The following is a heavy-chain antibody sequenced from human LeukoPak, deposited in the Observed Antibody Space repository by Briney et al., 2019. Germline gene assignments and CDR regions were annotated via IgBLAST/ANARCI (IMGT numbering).Heavy chain of an antibody. CDR2: IYHRGST. Sequence: SDTLSLTCAVYGGPFRGYYWRGLRHPPGKGREWIGYIYHRGSTIYNPPRKRRVPISIDTSKNHFSLKLRSVTAAVTAVYYCARGSLGQLYYYYGMDVWGQGTTVTVSS. CDR1: GGPFRGYY. J-gene: IGHJ6*02. V-gene: IGHV4-34*01. CDR3: ARGSLGQLYYYYGMDV. D-gene: IGHD5-24*01.